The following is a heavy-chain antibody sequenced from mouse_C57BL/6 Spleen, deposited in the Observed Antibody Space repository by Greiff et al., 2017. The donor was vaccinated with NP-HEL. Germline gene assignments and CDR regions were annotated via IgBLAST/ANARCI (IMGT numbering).Heavy chain of an antibody. CDR1: GYTFTSYG. D-gene: IGHD2-5*01. J-gene: IGHJ2*01. Sequence: QVQLQQSGAELARPGASVKLSCKASGYTFTSYGISWVKQRTGQGLEWIGEIYPRSGNTYYNEKFKGKATLTADKSSSTAYMELRSLTSEDSAVYFCASYYSNYNYFDYWGQGTTLTVSS. CDR2: IYPRSGNT. CDR3: ASYYSNYNYFDY. V-gene: IGHV1-81*01.